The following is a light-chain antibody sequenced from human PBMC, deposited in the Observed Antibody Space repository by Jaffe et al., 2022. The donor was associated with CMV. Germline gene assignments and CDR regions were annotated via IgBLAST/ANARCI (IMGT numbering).Light chain of an antibody. CDR2: RAS. V-gene: IGKV1-5*03. J-gene: IGKJ5*01. CDR1: QIISNW. CDR3: QQYDSYPIT. Sequence: DIQMTQSPSTLSASVGDRVTITCRASQIISNWLAWYQQKPGKAPKLLIYRASSLEGGVSSRFSGSASGTEFTLTISSLQPDDFATYYCQQYDSYPITFGQGTRLEIK.